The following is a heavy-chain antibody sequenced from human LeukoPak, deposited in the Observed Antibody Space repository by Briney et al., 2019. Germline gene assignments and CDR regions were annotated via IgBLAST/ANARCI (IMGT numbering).Heavy chain of an antibody. Sequence: GGSLRLSCAASGFTFSSYWMSWVRQAPGKGLEWVANIKEDGSEKNYVDAVKGRFTISRDNAKNSLYLQMNSLRAEDTAVYYCARGGGRHVEYWGQGNLVTVSS. CDR1: GFTFSSYW. J-gene: IGHJ4*02. CDR3: ARGGGRHVEY. CDR2: IKEDGSEK. V-gene: IGHV3-7*05. D-gene: IGHD2/OR15-2a*01.